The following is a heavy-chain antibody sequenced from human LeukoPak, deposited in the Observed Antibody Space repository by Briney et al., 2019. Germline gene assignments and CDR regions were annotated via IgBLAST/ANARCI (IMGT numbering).Heavy chain of an antibody. CDR3: AKRDYSDSTNYSPFFQY. CDR2: ISGSGDRT. J-gene: IGHJ4*02. Sequence: PGGSLRLSCAASGFTFSNAWMSWVRQAPGKGLEWVSGISGSGDRTYYADSVKGRFTISRDNSEKTLYLHMNSLRAEDTAEYYCAKRDYSDSTNYSPFFQYWGQGTLVTVSS. D-gene: IGHD2/OR15-2a*01. V-gene: IGHV3-23*01. CDR1: GFTFSNAW.